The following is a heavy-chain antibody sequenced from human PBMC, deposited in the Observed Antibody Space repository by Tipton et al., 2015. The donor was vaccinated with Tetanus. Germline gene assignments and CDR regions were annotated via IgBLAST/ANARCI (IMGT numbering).Heavy chain of an antibody. CDR3: ARDQARGARGWNYFDY. CDR1: GGSITSGGYY. Sequence: TLSLTCTVSGGSITSGGYYWSWIRQHPGKSLEWIGNIYYSGSTYYNPSLKSRVTISVDTSKNQFSLKLNFVTAAETAVYYCARDQARGARGWNYFDYWGQGTLVTVSS. J-gene: IGHJ4*02. CDR2: IYYSGST. D-gene: IGHD6-6*01. V-gene: IGHV4-31*03.